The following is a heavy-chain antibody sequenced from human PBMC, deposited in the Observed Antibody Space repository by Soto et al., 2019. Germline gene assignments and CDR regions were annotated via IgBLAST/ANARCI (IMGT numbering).Heavy chain of an antibody. CDR2: IDWDDDK. V-gene: IGHV2-70*01. J-gene: IGHJ4*02. Sequence: ESGPTLVNPTQTLTLTCTFSGFSLSTSGMCVSWIRQPPGEALEWLALIDWDDDKYYSTSLKTRLTISKDTSKNQVVLTMTNMDPVDTATYYCARIYCGGDCYLLDYWGQGTLVTVSS. D-gene: IGHD2-21*02. CDR1: GFSLSTSGMC. CDR3: ARIYCGGDCYLLDY.